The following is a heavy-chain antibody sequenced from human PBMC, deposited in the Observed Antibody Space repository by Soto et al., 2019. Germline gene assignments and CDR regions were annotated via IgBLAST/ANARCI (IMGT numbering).Heavy chain of an antibody. CDR1: GGSISSSSYY. J-gene: IGHJ4*02. D-gene: IGHD6-19*01. V-gene: IGHV4-39*01. Sequence: SETLSLTCTVSGGSISSSSYYWGWIRQPPGKGLEWIGSIYYSGSTYYNPSLKSRVTISVDTSKNQFSLKLSSVTAADTAVYYCARHRSSGWRREVRHFDYWGQGTLVTVSS. CDR3: ARHRSSGWRREVRHFDY. CDR2: IYYSGST.